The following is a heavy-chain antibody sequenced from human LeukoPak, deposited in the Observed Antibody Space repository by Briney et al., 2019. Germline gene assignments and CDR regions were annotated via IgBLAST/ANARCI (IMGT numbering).Heavy chain of an antibody. J-gene: IGHJ4*02. CDR3: ARQEGGIVGPY. V-gene: IGHV4-4*07. D-gene: IGHD1-26*01. CDR1: GAPINSYY. CDR2: IYTGGST. Sequence: PSETLSLTCTVSGAPINSYYWTWLRQPPGKGLEWIGRIYTGGSTNYNPSLESRVTMSVDTSKNQFSLKLNSVTAADTAVYYCARQEGGIVGPYWGQGTLVTVSS.